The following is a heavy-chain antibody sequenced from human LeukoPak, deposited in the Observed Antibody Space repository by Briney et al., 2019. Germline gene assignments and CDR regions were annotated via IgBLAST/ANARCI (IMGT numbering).Heavy chain of an antibody. J-gene: IGHJ4*02. CDR3: ARQGIGDIVVVPAAMGLFDY. CDR2: IKQDGSEK. D-gene: IGHD2-2*01. CDR1: GFTFSSYW. Sequence: HSGGSLRLSCAASGFTFSSYWMSWVRQAPGKGLEWVANIKQDGSEKYYVDSVKGRFTISRDNAKNSLYLQMNSLRAEDTAVYYCARQGIGDIVVVPAAMGLFDYWGQGTLVTVSS. V-gene: IGHV3-7*01.